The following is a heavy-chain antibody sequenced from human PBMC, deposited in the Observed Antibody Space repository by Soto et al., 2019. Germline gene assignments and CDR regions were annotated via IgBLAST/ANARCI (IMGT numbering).Heavy chain of an antibody. J-gene: IGHJ3*02. CDR1: GFTVSSNY. D-gene: IGHD2-2*01. CDR3: ARYCSSTSCYLSDFDI. V-gene: IGHV3-66*01. CDR2: IYSGGST. Sequence: EVQLVESGGGLVQPGGSLRLSCAASGFTVSSNYMSWVRQAPGKGLEWVSVIYSGGSTYYADSVKGRFTISRDNSKNTLYLQMNRLRAEDTAVYYCARYCSSTSCYLSDFDIWGQGTMVTVSS.